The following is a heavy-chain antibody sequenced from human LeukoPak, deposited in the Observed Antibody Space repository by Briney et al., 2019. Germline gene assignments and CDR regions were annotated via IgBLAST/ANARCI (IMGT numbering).Heavy chain of an antibody. CDR3: ARVISGRIVALNWFDP. V-gene: IGHV1-69*05. CDR2: IIPIFGTA. D-gene: IGHD3-22*01. Sequence: ASVTVSFTSSGGTFSIYAISWVRQAPGQGLEWMGGIIPIFGTANYAQKFQGRVTITTDESTSIAYMELSRLRAEDTAVYYCARVISGRIVALNWFDPWGQGTLVTVSS. CDR1: GGTFSIYA. J-gene: IGHJ5*02.